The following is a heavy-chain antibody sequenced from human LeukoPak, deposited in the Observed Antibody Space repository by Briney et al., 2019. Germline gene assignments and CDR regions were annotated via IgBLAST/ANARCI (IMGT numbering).Heavy chain of an antibody. CDR2: IYTSGST. Sequence: PSETLSLTCTVSGGSISSGNYYWSWIRQPAGKRLEWIGRIYTSGSTNYNPSLKSRVTMSVDTSKNQFSLKLSSVTAADTAVYYCARQRRIQLWSVGFDYWGQGTLVTVSS. V-gene: IGHV4-61*02. CDR3: ARQRRIQLWSVGFDY. D-gene: IGHD5-18*01. CDR1: GGSISSGNYY. J-gene: IGHJ4*02.